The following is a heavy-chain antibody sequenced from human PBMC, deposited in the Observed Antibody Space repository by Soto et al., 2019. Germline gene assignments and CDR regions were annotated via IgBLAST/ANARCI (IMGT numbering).Heavy chain of an antibody. D-gene: IGHD6-13*01. V-gene: IGHV4-31*03. CDR3: ARVVAAAGSNWFDP. CDR2: IYYSGST. Sequence: LSLTCTVSGGSISSGGYYWSWIRQHPGKGLEWIGYIYYSGSTYYNPSLKSRVTISVDTSKNQFSLKLSSVTAADTAVYYCARVVAAAGSNWFDPWGQGTLVTVSS. J-gene: IGHJ5*02. CDR1: GGSISSGGYY.